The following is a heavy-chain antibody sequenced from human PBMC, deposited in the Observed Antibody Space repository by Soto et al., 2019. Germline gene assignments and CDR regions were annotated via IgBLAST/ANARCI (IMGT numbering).Heavy chain of an antibody. CDR2: IYRRGST. CDR3: ARHHYRTLDS. V-gene: IGHV3-66*04. J-gene: IGHJ4*02. D-gene: IGHD4-4*01. Sequence: EVQLVESGGGVVQPGGSLRLSCAASGLTVSGHYMSWVRQAPGKALEWVSVIYRRGSTYYADSVKGSFTISRDNTQHMLYPQTNSLRAGETAVYYCARHHYRTLDSWGQGTLVSVSS. CDR1: GLTVSGHY.